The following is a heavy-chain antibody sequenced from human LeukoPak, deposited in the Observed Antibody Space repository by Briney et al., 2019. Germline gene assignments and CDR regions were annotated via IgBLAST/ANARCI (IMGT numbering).Heavy chain of an antibody. CDR1: GFTFSSYS. V-gene: IGHV3-21*01. D-gene: IGHD3-10*01. Sequence: GGSLRLSCAASGFTFSSYSMNWVRQAPGKGLEWVSSISSSSSYIYYADSVKGRFTTSRDNAKNSLYLQMNSLRAEDTAVYYCAREWVYYGSGRLYYYYGMDVWGQGTTVTVSS. CDR3: AREWVYYGSGRLYYYYGMDV. J-gene: IGHJ6*02. CDR2: ISSSSSYI.